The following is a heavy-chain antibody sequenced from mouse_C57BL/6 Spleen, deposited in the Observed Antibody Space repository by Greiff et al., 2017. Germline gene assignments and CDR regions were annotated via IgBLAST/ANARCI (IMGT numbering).Heavy chain of an antibody. J-gene: IGHJ2*01. CDR3: ARNGNYGGNYFDY. Sequence: QVQLQQPGAELVMPGASVKLSCKASGYTFTSYWMHWVKQRPGQGLEWIGEIDPSDSYTNYNQKFKGKSTLTVDKSSSTAYMQLSSLTSEDSAVYYCARNGNYGGNYFDYWAKAPLSQSPQ. D-gene: IGHD2-1*01. CDR1: GYTFTSYW. CDR2: IDPSDSYT. V-gene: IGHV1-69*01.